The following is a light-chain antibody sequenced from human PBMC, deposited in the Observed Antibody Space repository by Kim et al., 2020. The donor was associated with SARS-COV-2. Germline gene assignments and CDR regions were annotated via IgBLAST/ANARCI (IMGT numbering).Light chain of an antibody. CDR2: GAS. CDR1: QSVSSN. Sequence: SPGEMATLSCRASQSVSSNLAWYQQKPGQAPRLLIYGASTRATGIPARFSGSGSGTEFTLTISSLQSEDFALYYCQQYNIWPPLTFGQGTRLEIK. V-gene: IGKV3-15*01. J-gene: IGKJ5*01. CDR3: QQYNIWPPLT.